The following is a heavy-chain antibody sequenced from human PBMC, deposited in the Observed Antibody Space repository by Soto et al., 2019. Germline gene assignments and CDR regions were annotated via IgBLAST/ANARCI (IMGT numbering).Heavy chain of an antibody. CDR2: IYYSGSV. D-gene: IGHD3-22*01. Sequence: QVQLQESGPGLVKPSETLSLTCTVSGVSISSSYWSWIQQSPGKEMQWIGYIYYSGSVKYNPSLNSRVTISADMSRNQLSLRVTPVTAADTALYYCARGMYDSSGFSNPFDIWGQGTMVTVSS. CDR3: ARGMYDSSGFSNPFDI. CDR1: GVSISSSY. V-gene: IGHV4-59*01. J-gene: IGHJ3*02.